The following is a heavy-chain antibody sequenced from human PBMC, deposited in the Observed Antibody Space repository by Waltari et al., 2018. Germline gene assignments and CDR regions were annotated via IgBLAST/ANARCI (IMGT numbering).Heavy chain of an antibody. Sequence: QVQLVESGGGVVQPGGSLRLSCAASGFTFSSYGMHWVRQAPGKGLEWVAFIRYDGSNKYYADSVKGRFTISRDNSKNTLYLQMNSLRAEDTAVYYCAKGDSSSWFAFDYWGQGTLVTVSS. CDR2: IRYDGSNK. CDR1: GFTFSSYG. V-gene: IGHV3-30*02. D-gene: IGHD6-13*01. CDR3: AKGDSSSWFAFDY. J-gene: IGHJ4*02.